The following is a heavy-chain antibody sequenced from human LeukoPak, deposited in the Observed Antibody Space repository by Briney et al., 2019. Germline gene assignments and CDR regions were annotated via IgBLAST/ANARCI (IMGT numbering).Heavy chain of an antibody. CDR2: INMYTANP. D-gene: IGHD3-16*01. CDR1: GYTFTRYA. Sequence: ASVKVSCKASGYTFTRYAINWLRQAPGQGLEWTGWINMYTANPAYAQGFTERFVFSLDTSVTTAYLQISNLKTEDTAVYYCARHDNDDDFDYWGQGTLVTVSS. CDR3: ARHDNDDDFDY. J-gene: IGHJ4*02. V-gene: IGHV7-4-1*02.